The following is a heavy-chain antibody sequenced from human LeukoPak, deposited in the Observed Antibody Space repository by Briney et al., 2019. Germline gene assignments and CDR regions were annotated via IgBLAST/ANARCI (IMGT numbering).Heavy chain of an antibody. V-gene: IGHV4-38-2*02. CDR3: AGSAAALYYYYGMDV. J-gene: IGHJ6*02. Sequence: PSETLSLTCTVSGYSISSGYYWGWIRQPPGKGLEWIGSIYHSGSTYYNPSLKSRVTISVDTSKNQFSLKLSSVTAADTAVYYCAGSAAALYYYYGMDVWGQGTTVTVSS. CDR2: IYHSGST. D-gene: IGHD6-13*01. CDR1: GYSISSGYY.